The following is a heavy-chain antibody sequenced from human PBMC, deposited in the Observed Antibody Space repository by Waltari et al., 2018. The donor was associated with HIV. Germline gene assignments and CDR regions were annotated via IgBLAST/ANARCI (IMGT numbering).Heavy chain of an antibody. Sequence: QVRLHESGPGLVKPLETLSRTCNVSGGSVTTFDWSWIRQPPGKGLEWIGHIFHSGRVNQNSSLKSRVTMSVDTSKNQFSLRLTSVTAADTAMYYCARDSGGYDSGIFEYWGHGILVTVSS. V-gene: IGHV4-59*02. CDR3: ARDSGGYDSGIFEY. D-gene: IGHD5-12*01. CDR2: IFHSGRV. J-gene: IGHJ4*01. CDR1: GGSVTTFD.